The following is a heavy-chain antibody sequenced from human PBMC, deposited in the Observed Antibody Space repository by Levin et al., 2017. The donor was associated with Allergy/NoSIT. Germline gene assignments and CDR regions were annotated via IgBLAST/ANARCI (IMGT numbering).Heavy chain of an antibody. V-gene: IGHV4-31*03. Sequence: PSETLSLTCTVSGGSISNDNYYWTWIRQHPGKGLEWIGNIYYSGSTNYNPSLKSRPSISLDTSRNQFSLKLTSVTAADRAVYYCARGVAGAGGRTFYMDVWGKGTTVSVSS. CDR3: ARGVAGAGGRTFYMDV. J-gene: IGHJ6*03. CDR2: IYYSGST. D-gene: IGHD6-13*01. CDR1: GGSISNDNYY.